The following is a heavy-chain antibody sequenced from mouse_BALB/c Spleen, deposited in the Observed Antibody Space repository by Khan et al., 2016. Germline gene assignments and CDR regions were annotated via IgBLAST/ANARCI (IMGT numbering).Heavy chain of an antibody. CDR2: IHPGSGGT. CDR3: TNRYEAWVTY. D-gene: IGHD2-14*01. CDR1: GYTFTDYE. J-gene: IGHJ3*01. Sequence: QVQLKQSGAELVRPGASVQLSCQALGYTFTDYEMHWVQQPPVHGLEWIGGIHPGSGGTAYNQTFKGKATLTDDKSSSTAYMELSSLTSEDSAVYYRTNRYEAWVTYWGQGTLVTVSA. V-gene: IGHV1-15*01.